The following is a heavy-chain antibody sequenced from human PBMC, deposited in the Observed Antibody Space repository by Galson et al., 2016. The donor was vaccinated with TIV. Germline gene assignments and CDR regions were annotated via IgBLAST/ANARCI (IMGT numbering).Heavy chain of an antibody. J-gene: IGHJ4*02. CDR2: ISSSSSSI. D-gene: IGHD6-19*01. CDR3: ARDSSGWSFDY. V-gene: IGHV3-21*01. CDR1: GFTFNIYN. Sequence: SLRLSCAGSGFTFNIYNMNWVRQAPGKGLEWVSSISSSSSSIVYADSVKGRFTISRDNAKNSLYLEMNSLGDEDTAVYYCARDSSGWSFDYWGQGTLVTVSS.